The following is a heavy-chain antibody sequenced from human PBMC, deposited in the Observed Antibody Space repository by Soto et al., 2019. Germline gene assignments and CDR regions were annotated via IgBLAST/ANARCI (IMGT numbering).Heavy chain of an antibody. J-gene: IGHJ4*02. CDR2: INPSGGST. CDR1: GYTFTSYY. Sequence: ASVKVSCKASGYTFTSYYMHWVRQAPGQGLEWMGIINPSGGSTSYAQKFQSRVTMTRDTSTSTVYMELSSLRSEDTAVYYCAREGESSGWYAKYYFDYWGQGTLVTVSS. V-gene: IGHV1-46*03. CDR3: AREGESSGWYAKYYFDY. D-gene: IGHD6-19*01.